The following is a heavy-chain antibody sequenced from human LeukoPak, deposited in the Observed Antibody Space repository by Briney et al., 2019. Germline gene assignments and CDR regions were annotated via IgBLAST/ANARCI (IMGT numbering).Heavy chain of an antibody. V-gene: IGHV3-21*01. CDR2: ISSSSSYI. CDR1: GFTFSSYS. CDR3: ARGPIFGVAYTGIDWFDP. D-gene: IGHD3-3*01. J-gene: IGHJ5*02. Sequence: PGGSLRLSCAASGFTFSSYSMNWVRQAPGKGLEWVSSISSSSSYICYADSVKGRFTISRDNAKNSLYLQMNSLRAEDTAVYYCARGPIFGVAYTGIDWFDPWGQGTLVTVSS.